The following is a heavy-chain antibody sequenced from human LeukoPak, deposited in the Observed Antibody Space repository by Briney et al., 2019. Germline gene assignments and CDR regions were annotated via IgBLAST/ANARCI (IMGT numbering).Heavy chain of an antibody. Sequence: PGGSLRFSCAASGFTFSSYAMSWVRQAPGKGLEWVSAISGSGGSTYYADSVKGRFTISRDNSKNTLYLQMNSLRAEDTAVYYCAKDAGTARQDETFGFDYWGQGTLVTVSS. D-gene: IGHD6-6*01. CDR1: GFTFSSYA. J-gene: IGHJ4*02. V-gene: IGHV3-23*01. CDR2: ISGSGGST. CDR3: AKDAGTARQDETFGFDY.